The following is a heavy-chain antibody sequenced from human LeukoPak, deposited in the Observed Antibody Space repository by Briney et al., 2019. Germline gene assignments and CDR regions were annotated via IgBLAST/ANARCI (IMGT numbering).Heavy chain of an antibody. CDR3: ARGLAVAGVFDY. V-gene: IGHV1-69*05. CDR2: IIPIFGTA. CDR1: GYTFTGYY. J-gene: IGHJ4*02. Sequence: GASVKVSCKASGYTFTGYYIHWVRQAPGKGLEWMGGIIPIFGTANYAQKFQGRVTITTDESTSTAYMELSSLRSEDTAVYYCARGLAVAGVFDYWGQGTLVTVSS. D-gene: IGHD6-19*01.